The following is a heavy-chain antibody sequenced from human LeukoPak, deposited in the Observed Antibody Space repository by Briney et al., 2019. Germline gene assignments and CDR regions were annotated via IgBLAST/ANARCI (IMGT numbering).Heavy chain of an antibody. CDR3: ARGPDITMIVLPNWYDP. CDR2: INHSGST. Sequence: SETLSLTCAVYGGSFSGYYWSWIRQPPGKGLEWIGEINHSGSTNYNPSLKSRVTISVDTSKNQFSLKLSSVTAADTAVYYCARGPDITMIVLPNWYDPWGQGTLVTVSS. V-gene: IGHV4-34*01. J-gene: IGHJ5*02. CDR1: GGSFSGYY. D-gene: IGHD3-22*01.